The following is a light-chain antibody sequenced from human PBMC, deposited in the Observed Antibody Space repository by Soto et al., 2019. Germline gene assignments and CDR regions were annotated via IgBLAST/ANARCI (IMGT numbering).Light chain of an antibody. CDR3: CSYAGSSWV. Sequence: QSALTQPASVSGSPGQSITISCTGTSSDVGSYNLVSWYQQHPGKAPKLMIYEVSKRPSGVSNRFSGSKSGNTASLTISGLQAEDEADYYCCSYAGSSWVFGGGTKL. CDR2: EVS. V-gene: IGLV2-23*02. J-gene: IGLJ3*02. CDR1: SSDVGSYNL.